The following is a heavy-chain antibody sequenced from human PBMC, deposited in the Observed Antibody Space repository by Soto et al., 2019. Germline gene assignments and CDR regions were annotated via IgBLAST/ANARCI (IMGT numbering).Heavy chain of an antibody. Sequence: GGSLRLSCAASGFTFSSYWMHWVRQAPGKGLVWVSRINSDGSSTSYADNVKGRFTISRDNAKNTLYLQMNSLRAEDTAVYYCARVISLRGTVAGTVFDAFDIWGQGTMVTVSS. V-gene: IGHV3-74*01. D-gene: IGHD6-19*01. CDR2: INSDGSST. CDR1: GFTFSSYW. CDR3: ARVISLRGTVAGTVFDAFDI. J-gene: IGHJ3*02.